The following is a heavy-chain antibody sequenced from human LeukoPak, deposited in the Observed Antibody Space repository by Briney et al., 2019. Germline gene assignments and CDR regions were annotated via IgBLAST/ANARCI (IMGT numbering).Heavy chain of an antibody. CDR3: ASFDSSGSMSY. J-gene: IGHJ4*02. CDR1: GGSISSYY. CDR2: IYYSGST. D-gene: IGHD3-22*01. V-gene: IGHV4-59*01. Sequence: SETLSLTCTVSGGSISSYYWSWIRQPPGTGLEWIGYIYYSGSTNYNPSLKSRVTISVDTSKNQFSLKLSSVTAADTAVYYCASFDSSGSMSYWGQGTLVTVSS.